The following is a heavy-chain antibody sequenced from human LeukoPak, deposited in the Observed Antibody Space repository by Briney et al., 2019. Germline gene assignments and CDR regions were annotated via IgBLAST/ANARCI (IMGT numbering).Heavy chain of an antibody. CDR3: ARDEMIVVVPSDHYFDY. CDR2: ISAYNGNT. D-gene: IGHD3-22*01. Sequence: ASVKVSCKASSYTFTRYGISWVRQAPGQGLEWMGWISAYNGNTNYAQKLQGRVTMTTDTSTSTAYMELRSLRSDDTAVYYCARDEMIVVVPSDHYFDYWGQGTLVTVSS. CDR1: SYTFTRYG. J-gene: IGHJ4*02. V-gene: IGHV1-18*01.